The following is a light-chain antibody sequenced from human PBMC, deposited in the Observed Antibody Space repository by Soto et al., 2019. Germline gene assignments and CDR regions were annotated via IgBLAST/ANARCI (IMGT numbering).Light chain of an antibody. J-gene: IGKJ5*01. CDR3: QQYNSYPLT. CDR1: QSVSSL. V-gene: IGKV1-5*03. CDR2: KAS. Sequence: DIQMTQSPSTLSASVGDRVTITCRASQSVSSLLAWYQQKPGRAPTLLIYKASNLESGVPSRFSGSGSGTEFSLTISSLQPDDFATYYCQQYNSYPLTFGQGTRLEIK.